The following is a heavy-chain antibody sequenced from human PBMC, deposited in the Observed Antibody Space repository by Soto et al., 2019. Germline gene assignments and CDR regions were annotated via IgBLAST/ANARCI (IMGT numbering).Heavy chain of an antibody. CDR3: AKDFTLVGATAFDI. CDR2: ISGSGGST. V-gene: IGHV3-23*01. D-gene: IGHD1-26*01. Sequence: GGSLRLSCAASGFTFSSYAMSWVRQAPGKGLEWVSAISGSGGSTYYADSVKGRFTISRDNSKNTRYLQMNSLRAEDTAVYYGAKDFTLVGATAFDIWGQGTMVTVSS. CDR1: GFTFSSYA. J-gene: IGHJ3*02.